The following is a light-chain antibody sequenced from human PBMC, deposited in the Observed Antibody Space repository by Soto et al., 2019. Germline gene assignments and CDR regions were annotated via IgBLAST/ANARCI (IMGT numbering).Light chain of an antibody. V-gene: IGKV3-11*01. CDR1: QSVSSY. J-gene: IGKJ5*01. CDR3: QQYYTWPS. CDR2: DAS. Sequence: EIVLTQSPATLSLSPGERATLSCRASQSVSSYLAWYQQKPGQAPRLLIYDASNRATGIPARFSGSGSGTEFTLTISSLESEDFAVYYCQQYYTWPSFGQGTRLEI.